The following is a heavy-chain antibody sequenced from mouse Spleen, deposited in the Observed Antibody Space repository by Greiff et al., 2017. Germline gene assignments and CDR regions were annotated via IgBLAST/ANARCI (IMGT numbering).Heavy chain of an antibody. Sequence: VQLQQSGPELVKPGASVKISCKASGYTFTDYYMNWVKQSHGKSLEWIGDINPNNGGTSYNQKFKGKATLTVDKSSSTAYMELRSLTSEDSAVYYCARIYYYGSSYGEDFDYWGQGTTLTVSS. CDR1: GYTFTDYY. CDR3: ARIYYYGSSYGEDFDY. J-gene: IGHJ2*01. CDR2: INPNNGGT. D-gene: IGHD1-1*01. V-gene: IGHV1-26*01.